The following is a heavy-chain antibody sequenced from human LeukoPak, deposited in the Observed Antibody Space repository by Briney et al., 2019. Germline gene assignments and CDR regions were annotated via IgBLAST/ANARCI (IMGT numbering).Heavy chain of an antibody. Sequence: PSETLSLTCTVSGGSISGYYWSWIRQPPGKGLEWIGYIYHSGATDYNPSLKSRVTISLDTSKKYFSLKLTSVTAADTAIYYCAKVGGMTTVNNAAFDIWGQGTMVTVAS. V-gene: IGHV4-59*01. CDR3: AKVGGMTTVNNAAFDI. D-gene: IGHD4-11*01. J-gene: IGHJ3*02. CDR2: IYHSGAT. CDR1: GGSISGYY.